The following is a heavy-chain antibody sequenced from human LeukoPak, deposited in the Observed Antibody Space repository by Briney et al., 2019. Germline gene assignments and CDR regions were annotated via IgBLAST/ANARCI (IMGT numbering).Heavy chain of an antibody. CDR1: GGSISSTTSY. D-gene: IGHD2-15*01. Sequence: SETLSLTCSVSGGSISSTTSYWRRIRQPPGEVRVWIVCVSYGRSPCYNPSLNSQVPISLDTSKNPFTLNLESPTPADTTIYDFERHLCSAGRCPESFDSWGQGTPVTVSS. J-gene: IGHJ4*02. V-gene: IGHV4-39*01. CDR2: VSYGRSP. CDR3: ERHLCSAGRCPESFDS.